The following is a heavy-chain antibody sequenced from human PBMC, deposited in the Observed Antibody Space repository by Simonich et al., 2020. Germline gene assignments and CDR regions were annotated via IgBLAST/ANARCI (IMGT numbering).Heavy chain of an antibody. CDR3: ARPLGIVWAFDI. J-gene: IGHJ3*02. CDR2: IKHSGHT. Sequence: QVQLQQWGAGLLKPSETLSLTCAVYGGSSSGYYWSWIPQPPGKGLEWIGEIKHSGHTNYNPSLKSRVTKSVDTSKNQVSLKLSSVTAADTAVYYCARPLGIVWAFDIWGQGTMVTVSS. V-gene: IGHV4-34*01. D-gene: IGHD3-16*01. CDR1: GGSSSGYY.